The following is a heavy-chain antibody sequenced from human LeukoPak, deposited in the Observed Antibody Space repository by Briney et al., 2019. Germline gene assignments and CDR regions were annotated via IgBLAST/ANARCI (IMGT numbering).Heavy chain of an antibody. CDR3: ARGGYSYNDAFDI. CDR2: IYYSGST. D-gene: IGHD5-18*01. V-gene: IGHV4-59*01. CDR1: GGSISNYY. J-gene: IGHJ3*02. Sequence: ASEALSLTCTVSGGSISNYYWSWVRQPPGKGLEWIGYIYYSGSTNYNPSLKSRVTISVDTSKNQFSLKLSSVTAADTAVYYCARGGYSYNDAFDIWGQGTMVTVSS.